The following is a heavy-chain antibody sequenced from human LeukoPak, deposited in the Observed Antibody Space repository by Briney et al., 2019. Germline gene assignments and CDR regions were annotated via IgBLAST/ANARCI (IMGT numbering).Heavy chain of an antibody. J-gene: IGHJ4*02. Sequence: SKTLSLTCTVSGYSISSGYYWGWIRQPPGKGLEWIGSIYHSGSTYYNPSLKSRVTISVDTSKNQFSLKLSSVTAADTAVYYCARVNSLLSSSWYAFDYWGQGTLVTVSS. V-gene: IGHV4-38-2*02. CDR1: GYSISSGYY. CDR3: ARVNSLLSSSWYAFDY. D-gene: IGHD6-13*01. CDR2: IYHSGST.